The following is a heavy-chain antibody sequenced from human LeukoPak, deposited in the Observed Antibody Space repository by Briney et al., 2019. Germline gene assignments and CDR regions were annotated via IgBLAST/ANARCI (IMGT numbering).Heavy chain of an antibody. D-gene: IGHD6-19*01. CDR2: IYAGGTA. V-gene: IGHV4-4*07. CDR1: GVSITNYY. Sequence: PSETLSLTCTVSGVSITNYYWSWIRQPAGKGLEWIGRIYAGGTASYNPSLKSRVTMSADMSKNQLSLKLTSVTAADTAVYYCTREPVPWGQGTLVTVSS. J-gene: IGHJ4*02. CDR3: TREPVP.